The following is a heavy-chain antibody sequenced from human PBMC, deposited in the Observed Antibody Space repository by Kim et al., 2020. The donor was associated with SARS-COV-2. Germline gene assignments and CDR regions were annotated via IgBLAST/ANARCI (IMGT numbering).Heavy chain of an antibody. CDR2: INHSGST. CDR1: GGSFSGYY. V-gene: IGHV4-34*01. J-gene: IGHJ4*02. D-gene: IGHD5-12*01. CDR3: ARGLSTGWLQLKAPGAY. Sequence: SETLSLTCAVYGGSFSGYYWSWIRQPPGKGLEWIGEINHSGSTNYNPSLKSRVTISVDTSKNQFSLKLSSVTAADTAVYYCARGLSTGWLQLKAPGAYWGQGTLVTVSS.